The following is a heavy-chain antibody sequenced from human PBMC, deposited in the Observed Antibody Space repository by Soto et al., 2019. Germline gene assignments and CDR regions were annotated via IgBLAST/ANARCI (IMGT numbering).Heavy chain of an antibody. CDR2: IYLSGSA. J-gene: IGHJ4*02. CDR3: ARQWGGDY. V-gene: IGHV4-30-2*01. Sequence: SETLSLTCAVSGGSISSGGYSWSWIRQPPGKGLEWIGYIYLSGSANYNPSLRSRVTISVDTSKNQFSLKLTSVTAADTAVYYCARQWGGDYWGQGILVTVSS. CDR1: GGSISSGGYS. D-gene: IGHD3-16*01.